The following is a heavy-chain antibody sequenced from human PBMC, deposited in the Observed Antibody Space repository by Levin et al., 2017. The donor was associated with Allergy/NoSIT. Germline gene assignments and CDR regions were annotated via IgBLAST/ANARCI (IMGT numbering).Heavy chain of an antibody. CDR1: GGSISSGGYS. CDR3: ARVAGYSYGYYFDY. Sequence: SCAVSGGSISSGGYSWSWIRQPPGKGLEWIGNIYLSGSTNDNPSLKSRVTMSVDRSKNQFSLKLSYVTAVDTAVYYCARVAGYSYGYYFDYWGPGTLVTVSS. J-gene: IGHJ4*02. D-gene: IGHD5-18*01. CDR2: IYLSGST. V-gene: IGHV4-30-2*01.